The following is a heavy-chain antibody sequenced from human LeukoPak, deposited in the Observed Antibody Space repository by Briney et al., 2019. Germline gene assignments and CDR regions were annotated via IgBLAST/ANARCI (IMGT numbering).Heavy chain of an antibody. CDR2: INKDGGEK. J-gene: IGHJ4*02. V-gene: IGHV3-7*01. D-gene: IGHD1-26*01. Sequence: GGSLRLSCAASGFTFSSYWMSWVRQAPGKGLEWVANINKDGGEKYYVDSVKGRFTISRDNAKNTLYLQMNSLRAEDTAVYYCARRSSGSPPYYFGYWGQGTLATVTS. CDR1: GFTFSSYW. CDR3: ARRSSGSPPYYFGY.